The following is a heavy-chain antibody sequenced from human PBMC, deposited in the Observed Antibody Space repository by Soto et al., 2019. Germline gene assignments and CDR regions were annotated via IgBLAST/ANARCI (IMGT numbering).Heavy chain of an antibody. J-gene: IGHJ4*02. CDR1: GFTVSSNY. D-gene: IGHD6-19*01. Sequence: EVQLVESGGGLIQPGGSLRLSCAASGFTVSSNYMSWVRQAPGKGLEWVSVIYSGGSTYYADSVKGRFTISRDNSKNTLYLQMNSLRAEDTAVYYCARATRPVADYFDYWGQGTLVTVSS. V-gene: IGHV3-53*01. CDR3: ARATRPVADYFDY. CDR2: IYSGGST.